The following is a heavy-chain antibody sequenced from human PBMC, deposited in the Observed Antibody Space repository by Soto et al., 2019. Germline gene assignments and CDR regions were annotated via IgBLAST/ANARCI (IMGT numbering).Heavy chain of an antibody. J-gene: IGHJ3*02. CDR1: GYTFSAYT. D-gene: IGHD3-3*02. CDR2: INAGSGNT. Sequence: QAQLVQSGAEMKKPGASVKVSCKATGYTFSAYTMNWVRQAPGQSLAGLGWINAGSGNTKYSQNFQGRVSITRDTSASTVYMELTGLTSEDTAVYYCARDTETLGPRANDALDIWGQGTMVTVSS. V-gene: IGHV1-3*01. CDR3: ARDTETLGPRANDALDI.